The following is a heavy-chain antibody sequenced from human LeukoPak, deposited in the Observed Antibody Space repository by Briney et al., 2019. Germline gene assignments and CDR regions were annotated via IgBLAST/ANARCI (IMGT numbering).Heavy chain of an antibody. V-gene: IGHV3-23*01. D-gene: IGHD1-26*01. Sequence: GGSLRLSCAASGFTFSTHAMTWVRQAPGKGLEWVSLISDSGGNTSYADSVKCRFTISRDNSKNTLSLQMNSLRAEDTSVYYCAKDVRVGGGGMDVWGQGTPVTVSS. J-gene: IGHJ6*02. CDR1: GFTFSTHA. CDR3: AKDVRVGGGGMDV. CDR2: ISDSGGNT.